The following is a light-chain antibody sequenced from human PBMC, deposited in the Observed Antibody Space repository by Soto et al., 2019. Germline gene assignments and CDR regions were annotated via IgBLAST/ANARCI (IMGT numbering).Light chain of an antibody. V-gene: IGKV1-17*01. CDR3: LQHNVYPPT. CDR1: QDIRND. CDR2: AAS. Sequence: DIQMTQSPSSLSASVGDRVTITCRASQDIRNDLGWYQQKQGKAPKRLIYAASSMQSGVTSRFSGSGSGTEFTLTISSLQPEDDATYYCLQHNVYPPTFGQGTQVEI. J-gene: IGKJ1*01.